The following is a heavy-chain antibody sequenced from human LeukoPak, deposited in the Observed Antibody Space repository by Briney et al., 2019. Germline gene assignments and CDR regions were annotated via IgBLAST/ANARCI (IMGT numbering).Heavy chain of an antibody. J-gene: IGHJ6*04. D-gene: IGHD3-10*02. V-gene: IGHV3-48*03. Sequence: GGSLRLSRAASGFTFSSCEMNWVRRAPGKGLEWVSYISSSGSTIYYADSVKGRFTISRDNAKNSLYLQMNSLRAEDTAVYYCAELGITMIGGVWGKGPTVTISS. CDR3: AELGITMIGGV. CDR1: GFTFSSCE. CDR2: ISSSGSTI.